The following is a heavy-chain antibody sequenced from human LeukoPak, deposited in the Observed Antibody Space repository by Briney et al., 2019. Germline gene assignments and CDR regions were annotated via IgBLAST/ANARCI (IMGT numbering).Heavy chain of an antibody. CDR2: ITSSSSST. CDR3: ARDKFSGNYYDSSGYYFDY. J-gene: IGHJ4*02. Sequence: GGSLRLYCAASGFTFSSFSMNWVRQAPGKGLEWISYITSSSSSTYYADSVKGRFTISRDNAKNSLYLQMNSLRAEDTAVYYCARDKFSGNYYDSSGYYFDYWGQGTLVTVSS. D-gene: IGHD3-22*01. CDR1: GFTFSSFS. V-gene: IGHV3-48*04.